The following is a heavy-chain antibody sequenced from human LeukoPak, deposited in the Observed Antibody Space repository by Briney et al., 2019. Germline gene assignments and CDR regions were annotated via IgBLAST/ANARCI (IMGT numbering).Heavy chain of an antibody. V-gene: IGHV4-30-4*01. J-gene: IGHJ4*02. CDR1: GGSSRSGDYF. CDR2: IHYSGNT. Sequence: PSETLSLTCAVSGGSSRSGDYFWSWIRQPPGKGLEWIGHIHYSGNTYYNPSLKSRVSISVDTSKNQFSLKLSSVTAADTAVYYCAREISDYGGKKAFDYWGQGTLITVSS. CDR3: AREISDYGGKKAFDY. D-gene: IGHD4-23*01.